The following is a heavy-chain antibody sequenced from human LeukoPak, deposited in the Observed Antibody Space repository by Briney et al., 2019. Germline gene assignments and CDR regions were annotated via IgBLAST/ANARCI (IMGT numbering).Heavy chain of an antibody. CDR2: ISAYNGNT. CDR1: GYTFTSYG. V-gene: IGHV1-18*01. J-gene: IGHJ4*02. CDR3: ASAYCTNGVCYGEDFDY. D-gene: IGHD2-8*01. Sequence: GASVKVSCTASGYTFTSYGISWVRQAPGQGLEWMGWISAYNGNTNYAQKFQGRVTITADESTSTAYMELSSLRSEDTAVYYCASAYCTNGVCYGEDFDYWGQGTLVTVSS.